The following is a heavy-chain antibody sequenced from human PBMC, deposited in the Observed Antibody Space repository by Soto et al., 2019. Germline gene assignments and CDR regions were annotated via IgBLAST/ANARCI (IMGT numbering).Heavy chain of an antibody. CDR2: ISSSSSAI. CDR3: VIDRSPAVVSAVPCNWFDP. J-gene: IGHJ5*02. CDR1: GFTFSSYS. V-gene: IGHV3-48*01. Sequence: GGSLRLSCAASGFTFSSYSMNWVRQAPGKGLEWVSYISSSSSAIYQADSVKGRFTISRDNAKNSLYLQMNSLRAEDTAVYYCVIDRSPAVVSAVPCNWFDPSGQGTLLTVSS. D-gene: IGHD2-2*01.